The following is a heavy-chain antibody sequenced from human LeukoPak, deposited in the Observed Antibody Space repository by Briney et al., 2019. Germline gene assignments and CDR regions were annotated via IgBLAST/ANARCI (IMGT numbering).Heavy chain of an antibody. CDR2: IITIFGTA. V-gene: IGHV1-69*06. J-gene: IGHJ6*03. Sequence: SVKVSCTASGGTFSSYAISWVRHAPAQGLEWMGGIITIFGTANYAQKFQGRVTITADKSTSTAYMELSSLRSEDTAVYYCARIVPAAIGYYYYYMDVWGKGTTVTVSS. D-gene: IGHD2-2*02. CDR3: ARIVPAAIGYYYYYMDV. CDR1: GGTFSSYA.